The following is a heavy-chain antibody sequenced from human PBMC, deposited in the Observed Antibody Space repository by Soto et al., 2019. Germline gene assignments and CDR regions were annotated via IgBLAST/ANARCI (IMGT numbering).Heavy chain of an antibody. CDR1: GFTFSDYY. D-gene: IGHD1-26*01. Sequence: QERLVESGGGVVQPGRSLRLSCAASGFTFSDYYMSWIRQAPGKGLEWVSYISSSSSYTNYADSVKGRFTISRDNAKNSLYLQMNSLRAEDTAVYYCARSGSGSYYYFDYWGQGTLVTVSS. CDR3: ARSGSGSYYYFDY. CDR2: ISSSSSYT. V-gene: IGHV3-11*06. J-gene: IGHJ4*02.